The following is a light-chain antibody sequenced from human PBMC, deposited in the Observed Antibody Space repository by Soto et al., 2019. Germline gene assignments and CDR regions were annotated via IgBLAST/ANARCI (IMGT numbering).Light chain of an antibody. Sequence: IVLTQSPGTLSLSPGERATLSCRASQSVSSSNLAWYQRKPGQAPRLLIYGASGRATGIPDRFSGSGAGTDFTLTISRLEPEDFAVYYCQQYDNSRATFGQGTKVEIK. CDR2: GAS. J-gene: IGKJ1*01. CDR1: QSVSSSN. V-gene: IGKV3-20*01. CDR3: QQYDNSRAT.